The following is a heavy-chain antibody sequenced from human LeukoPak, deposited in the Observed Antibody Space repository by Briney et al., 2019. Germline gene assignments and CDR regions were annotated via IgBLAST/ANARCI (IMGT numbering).Heavy chain of an antibody. CDR1: GYTFTSYD. Sequence: ASVKVSCKASGYTFTSYDINWVRQATGQGLEWMGWMNPNSGNTGYAQKFQGRVTMTRNTSISTAYMELSRLRSKDTAVYYCAKDREVVVAAADATEFDYWGQGTLVTVSS. CDR3: AKDREVVVAAADATEFDY. CDR2: MNPNSGNT. J-gene: IGHJ4*02. V-gene: IGHV1-8*01. D-gene: IGHD2-15*01.